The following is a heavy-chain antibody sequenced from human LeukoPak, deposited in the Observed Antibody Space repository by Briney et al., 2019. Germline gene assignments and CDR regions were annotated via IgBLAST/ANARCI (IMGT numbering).Heavy chain of an antibody. CDR1: GYSSTSYW. V-gene: IGHV5-10-1*01. J-gene: IGHJ4*02. CDR3: ARHLSSSYDILTGPFDY. Sequence: GESLRISCKGSGYSSTSYWICWVRQMPGKGLEWMGRIDPSDSYTNYSPSFQGHVTISADKSISTAYLQWSSLKASDTAMYYCARHLSSSYDILTGPFDYWGQGTLVTVSS. D-gene: IGHD3-9*01. CDR2: IDPSDSYT.